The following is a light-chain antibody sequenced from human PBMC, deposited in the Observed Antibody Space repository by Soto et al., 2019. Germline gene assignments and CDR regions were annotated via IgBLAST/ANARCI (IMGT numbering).Light chain of an antibody. Sequence: DIQLTQSPSFLSASVGDRVTITCRASQGISSYLAWYQQKPGKAPKLLIYAASTLQSGVPSRFSGSGSGTEFTLTNSSLQPEDFATYYCQQLNSYFSLTFGGGTKVEIK. J-gene: IGKJ4*01. CDR1: QGISSY. V-gene: IGKV1-9*01. CDR3: QQLNSYFSLT. CDR2: AAS.